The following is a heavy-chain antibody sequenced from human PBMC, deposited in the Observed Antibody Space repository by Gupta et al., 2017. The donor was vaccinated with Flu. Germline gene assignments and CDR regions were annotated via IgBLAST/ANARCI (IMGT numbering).Heavy chain of an antibody. J-gene: IGHJ4*02. V-gene: IGHV3-74*01. CDR3: ATVTTGC. CDR1: GFTFSSSW. Sequence: EVQLVESGGGLVQPGGSLLLSCAASGFTFSSSWLQWVRQAPGTGLGWVSLINPDGSSTTYADSVKGRFTISRDNAKNTLYLQMNSLRAEDTAVYYCATVTTGCWGQGTLVTVSS. D-gene: IGHD4-17*01. CDR2: INPDGSST.